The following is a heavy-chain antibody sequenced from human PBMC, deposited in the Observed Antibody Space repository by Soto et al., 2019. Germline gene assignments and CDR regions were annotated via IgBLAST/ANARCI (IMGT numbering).Heavy chain of an antibody. CDR3: ARVGRIAAAGTWFDP. D-gene: IGHD6-13*01. V-gene: IGHV4-59*12. Sequence: SETLSLTCTVSAGSISGSYWSWIRQPPGRELELVAYIHYSGSAYYNPSPRSRVTISVDTSKNQFSLKVNSVNTADTAVYYCARVGRIAAAGTWFDPWGQGTLVTVSS. J-gene: IGHJ5*02. CDR1: AGSISGSY. CDR2: IHYSGSA.